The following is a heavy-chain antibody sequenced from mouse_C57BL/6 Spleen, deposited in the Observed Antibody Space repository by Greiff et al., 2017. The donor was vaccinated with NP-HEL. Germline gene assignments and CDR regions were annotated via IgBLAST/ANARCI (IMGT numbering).Heavy chain of an antibody. J-gene: IGHJ2*01. V-gene: IGHV5-17*01. Sequence: EVKLVESGGGLVKPGGSLKLSCAASGFTFSDYGMHWVRQAPEKGLEWVAYISSGSSTIYYADTVKGRFTISRDTAKNTLFLQMTSLRSEDTAMYYCARVTAQAPDYWGQGTTRTVSS. CDR3: ARVTAQAPDY. CDR2: ISSGSSTI. D-gene: IGHD3-2*02. CDR1: GFTFSDYG.